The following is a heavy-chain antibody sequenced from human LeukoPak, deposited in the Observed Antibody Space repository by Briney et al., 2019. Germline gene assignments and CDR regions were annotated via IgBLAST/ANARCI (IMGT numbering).Heavy chain of an antibody. CDR2: ISYDGTNE. Sequence: GGSLRLSCEASGFSFSRYAIHWVRQAPGKGLEWVAVISYDGTNEYFADSVKGRFTISRSNSKNTVYLQMNSLRTEDTALYYCARDASSDYDLGRYYFDHWGQGTLVTVSS. J-gene: IGHJ4*02. CDR3: ARDASSDYDLGRYYFDH. CDR1: GFSFSRYA. D-gene: IGHD5-12*01. V-gene: IGHV3-30*04.